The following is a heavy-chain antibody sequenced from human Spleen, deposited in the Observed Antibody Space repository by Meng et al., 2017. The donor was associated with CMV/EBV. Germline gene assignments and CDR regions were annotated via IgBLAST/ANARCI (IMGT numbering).Heavy chain of an antibody. CDR2: IYPGDSDT. Sequence: KVSCKGSGYSFTSYWIGWVRQMPGKGLEWMGIIYPGDSDTRYSPSFQGQVTISADKSNSTAYLQWSSLKASDTAMYYCARLGSCSGGSCYSGGEYWGQGTLVTVSS. CDR3: ARLGSCSGGSCYSGGEY. D-gene: IGHD2-15*01. V-gene: IGHV5-51*01. CDR1: GYSFTSYW. J-gene: IGHJ4*02.